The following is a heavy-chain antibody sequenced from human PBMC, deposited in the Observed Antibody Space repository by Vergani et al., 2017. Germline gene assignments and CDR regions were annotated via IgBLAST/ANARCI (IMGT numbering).Heavy chain of an antibody. J-gene: IGHJ3*02. D-gene: IGHD6-13*01. CDR1: GFTFSSYS. Sequence: EVQLVESGGGLVKPGGSLRLSCAASGFTFSSYSMNWVRQAPGKGLELVSSISSSSSYIYYADSVKGRFTISRDNAKNSLYLQMNSLRAEDTAVYYCARVLGGGSSWYAPMGAFDIWGQGTMVTVSS. V-gene: IGHV3-21*01. CDR3: ARVLGGGSSWYAPMGAFDI. CDR2: ISSSSSYI.